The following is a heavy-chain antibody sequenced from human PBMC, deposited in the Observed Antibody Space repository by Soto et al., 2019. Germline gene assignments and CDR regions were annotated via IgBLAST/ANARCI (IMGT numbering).Heavy chain of an antibody. J-gene: IGHJ3*02. CDR2: ISGSGGST. D-gene: IGHD3-3*01. Sequence: GGSLRLSCAASGFTFSSYAMSWVRQAPGKGLEWVSAISGSGGSTYYADSVKGRFTISRDTSKNSLYLQMNSLRAEDTAVYYWSRDVTSLSYDLEITDAFDIWGQGTMVTVSS. V-gene: IGHV3-23*01. CDR3: SRDVTSLSYDLEITDAFDI. CDR1: GFTFSSYA.